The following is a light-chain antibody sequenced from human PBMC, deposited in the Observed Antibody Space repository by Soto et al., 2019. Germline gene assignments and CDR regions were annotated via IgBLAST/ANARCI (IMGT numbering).Light chain of an antibody. CDR3: NSHTSGDFRV. V-gene: IGLV1-40*01. Sequence: QSVLTQPPSVSGAPGQTVTISCTGSSSNIGAGYDVHWYQQVPGTAPKLVLYSNTARPSGVPDRFSGSRSGSSGSLAITGLQAEDEADYYCNSHTSGDFRVFGTGTKVTVL. CDR2: SNT. J-gene: IGLJ1*01. CDR1: SSNIGAGYD.